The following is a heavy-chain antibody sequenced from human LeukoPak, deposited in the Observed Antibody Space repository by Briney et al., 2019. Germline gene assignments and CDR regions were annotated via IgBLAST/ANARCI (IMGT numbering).Heavy chain of an antibody. V-gene: IGHV4-59*01. CDR3: ASGTISGVIAPSCFHS. D-gene: IGHD3-3*01. J-gene: IGHJ4*02. CDR2: IFYGANT. CDR1: AGSISGYY. Sequence: SETLSLTCTVSAGSISGYYWNWIRQVPGKGLEWIGYIFYGANTYYSPSLKDRVTMSMDTSKSQVSLKLTSVTAADTAVYYCASGTISGVIAPSCFHSWGQGTLVTVSP.